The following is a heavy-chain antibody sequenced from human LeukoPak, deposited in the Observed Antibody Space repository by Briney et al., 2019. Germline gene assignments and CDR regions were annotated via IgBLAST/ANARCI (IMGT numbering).Heavy chain of an antibody. V-gene: IGHV3-23*01. D-gene: IGHD6-13*01. CDR3: AKEGNYRRSWYSDY. J-gene: IGHJ4*02. CDR1: GFTFSSYA. Sequence: GGSLRLSCAASGFTFSSYAMSWVRQASGKGLEWVSAISGSGGSTYYADSVKGRFTISRDNSKNTLYLQMNSLRAEDTAVYYCAKEGNYRRSWYSDYWGQGTLVTVSS. CDR2: ISGSGGST.